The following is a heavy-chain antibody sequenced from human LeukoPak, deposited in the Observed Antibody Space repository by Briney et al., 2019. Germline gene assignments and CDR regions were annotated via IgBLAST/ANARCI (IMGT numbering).Heavy chain of an antibody. Sequence: ASVKVSCKASGYTFTSYGISWVRQAPGQGLEWMGWINAGNGNTKYSQKFQGRVTITRDTSASTAYMELSSLRSEDTAVYYCARGGITIFGVVIIRDYYGMDVWGQGTTVTVSS. CDR1: GYTFTSYG. CDR2: INAGNGNT. D-gene: IGHD3-3*01. CDR3: ARGGITIFGVVIIRDYYGMDV. V-gene: IGHV1-3*01. J-gene: IGHJ6*02.